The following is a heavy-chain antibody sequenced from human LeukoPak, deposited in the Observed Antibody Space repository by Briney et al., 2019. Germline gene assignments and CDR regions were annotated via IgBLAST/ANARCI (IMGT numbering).Heavy chain of an antibody. V-gene: IGHV4-34*01. CDR1: GGSFSGYY. J-gene: IGHJ3*02. CDR3: ARLGWQWLVQAFDI. D-gene: IGHD6-19*01. CDR2: INHSGST. Sequence: SSETLSLTCAVYGGSFSGYYWSWLRQPPGKGLEWVGEINHSGSTNYNPSLKSRVTISVDTSKNQFSLRLSSVTAADTAVYYCARLGWQWLVQAFDIWGQGTMVTVSS.